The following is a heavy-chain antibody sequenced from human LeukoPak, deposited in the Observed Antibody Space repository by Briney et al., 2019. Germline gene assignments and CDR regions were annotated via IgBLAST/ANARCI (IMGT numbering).Heavy chain of an antibody. CDR2: TDYRSKWGN. D-gene: IGHD1-14*01. Sequence: SQTLSLTCAISGDSVSSNSASWHWIRQSPSRGLEWLGRTDYRSKWGNDYAMSVKSRITINPDTSQTQFSLQLNSVTPEDTAVYYCARYKAVTENFDYWGQGTLVTVSS. V-gene: IGHV6-1*01. CDR3: ARYKAVTENFDY. CDR1: GDSVSSNSAS. J-gene: IGHJ4*02.